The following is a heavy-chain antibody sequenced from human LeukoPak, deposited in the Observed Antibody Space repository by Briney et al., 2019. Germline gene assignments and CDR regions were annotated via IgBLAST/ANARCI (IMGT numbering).Heavy chain of an antibody. CDR1: GFKFSSYS. CDR3: AKGTSGGDHVFEY. J-gene: IGHJ4*02. V-gene: IGHV3-21*04. D-gene: IGHD1-26*01. CDR2: ISSSSSYI. Sequence: GGSLRLSCAASGFKFSSYSMKWVRQAPGKGLEWVSFISSSSSYIYYADSLKGRFTISRDNAKNSLYLQMNSLRAEDMALYYYAKGTSGGDHVFEYWGQGTLV.